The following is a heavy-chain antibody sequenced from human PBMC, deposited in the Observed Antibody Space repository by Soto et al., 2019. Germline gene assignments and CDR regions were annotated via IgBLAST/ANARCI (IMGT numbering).Heavy chain of an antibody. J-gene: IGHJ4*02. D-gene: IGHD6-19*01. CDR3: ARGYNSGGSIHSYYIDF. V-gene: IGHV1-3*01. CDR1: GYTFTGSG. CDR2: INPGNGNT. Sequence: ASVKVSCKASGYTFTGSGMNWVRQAPGRGLAWMGWINPGNGNTKYSQKFQGIVIIERDTSASTAYMELSSVRAEDTAVYYCARGYNSGGSIHSYYIDFWGPGTVVTVSS.